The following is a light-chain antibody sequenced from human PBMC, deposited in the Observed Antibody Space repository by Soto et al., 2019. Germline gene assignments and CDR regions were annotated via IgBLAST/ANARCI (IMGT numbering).Light chain of an antibody. V-gene: IGLV2-14*01. CDR2: DVS. Sequence: QSVLTQPASVSGSPGQSITISCTGTSSDVGGYNYVSWYQQHPGKAPKLMIYDVSNRPSGVSNLFSGSKSGNTASLTISGLQAEDEADHYCSSYTSSSTPVYVFGTGTKVTVL. J-gene: IGLJ1*01. CDR3: SSYTSSSTPVYV. CDR1: SSDVGGYNY.